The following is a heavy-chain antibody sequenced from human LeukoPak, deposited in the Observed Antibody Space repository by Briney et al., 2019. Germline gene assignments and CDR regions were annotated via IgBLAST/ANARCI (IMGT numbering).Heavy chain of an antibody. J-gene: IGHJ4*02. D-gene: IGHD4-23*01. CDR2: IYPGDSDT. Sequence: GGSLKISCKGSGYSFTSYWINWVRQMPGKGLEWMGIIYPGDSDTKYSPSFQGQVTISADKSINTAYLQWSSLKASDTAMYYCARRSYSGKDFDYWGQGTLVTVSS. CDR3: ARRSYSGKDFDY. CDR1: GYSFTSYW. V-gene: IGHV5-51*01.